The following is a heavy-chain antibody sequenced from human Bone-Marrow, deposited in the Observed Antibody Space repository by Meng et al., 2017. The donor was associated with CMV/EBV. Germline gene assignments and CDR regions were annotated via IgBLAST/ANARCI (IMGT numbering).Heavy chain of an antibody. CDR3: ARGDQQLDSAEYFQH. CDR2: INPSGGST. V-gene: IGHV1-46*01. CDR1: GYTFTSYY. J-gene: IGHJ1*01. D-gene: IGHD6-13*01. Sequence: ASVKVSCKASGYTFTSYYMHWVRQATGQGLEWMGIINPSGGSTSYAQKFQGRVTMTRDTYTSTVYMDPSSLRSEDTAVYYGARGDQQLDSAEYFQHWGQGTLVAVSS.